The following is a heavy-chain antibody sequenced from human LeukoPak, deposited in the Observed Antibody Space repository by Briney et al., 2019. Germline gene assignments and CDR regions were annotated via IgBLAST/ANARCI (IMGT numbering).Heavy chain of an antibody. J-gene: IGHJ4*02. V-gene: IGHV3-33*06. CDR2: IWYDGSNK. CDR1: GFTFSSYG. D-gene: IGHD5-24*01. Sequence: AGSLRLSCAASGFTFSSYGMHWVRQAPGKGLEWVAVIWYDGSNKYYADSVKGRFTISRDNSKNTLYLQMNSLRAEDTAVYYCAKDSRDGYITGLDYWGQGTLVTVSS. CDR3: AKDSRDGYITGLDY.